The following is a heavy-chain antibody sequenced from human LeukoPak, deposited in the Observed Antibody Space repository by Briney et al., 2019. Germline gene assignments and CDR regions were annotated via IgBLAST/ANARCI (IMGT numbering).Heavy chain of an antibody. CDR2: MNPNSGNT. Sequence: GASVKVSCMASGYTLTSYDINWVRQATGQGLEWMGWMNPNSGNTGYAQKFQGRVTITRNTSISTAYMELSSLRSEDTAVYYCATHYDFWSDYGYWGQGTLVTVSS. CDR3: ATHYDFWSDYGY. CDR1: GYTLTSYD. V-gene: IGHV1-8*03. J-gene: IGHJ4*02. D-gene: IGHD3-3*01.